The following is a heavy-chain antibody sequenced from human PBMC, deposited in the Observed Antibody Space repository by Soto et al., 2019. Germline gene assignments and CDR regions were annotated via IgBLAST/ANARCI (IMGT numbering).Heavy chain of an antibody. J-gene: IGHJ4*02. CDR3: GRGRSGELVVFY. CDR2: ISPVTGGA. Sequence: ASVKVSCKASGYTFTGHYIHWVRQAPGQGPEWMGEISPVTGGAKYAQKFQGRVTMTRDTSITTVYMELTNLSPDDTAVYYCGRGRSGELVVFYWGQGTLVTVSS. CDR1: GYTFTGHY. D-gene: IGHD1-7*01. V-gene: IGHV1-2*02.